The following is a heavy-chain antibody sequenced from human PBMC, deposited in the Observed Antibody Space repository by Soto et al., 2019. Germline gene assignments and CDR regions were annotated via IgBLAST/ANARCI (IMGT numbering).Heavy chain of an antibody. D-gene: IGHD2-21*02. CDR2: IIPLYGTT. Sequence: VQLVQSGAEVKKPGSSVKVSCKASGGAFSSKTISWVRQVPGQGLEWMGAIIPLYGTTNYAQKFQGRLTIPADKSTSTAYMELSSLISEDTAVFYCARATVTALTDWGQGTQVTVSS. V-gene: IGHV1-69*06. J-gene: IGHJ4*02. CDR1: GGAFSSKT. CDR3: ARATVTALTD.